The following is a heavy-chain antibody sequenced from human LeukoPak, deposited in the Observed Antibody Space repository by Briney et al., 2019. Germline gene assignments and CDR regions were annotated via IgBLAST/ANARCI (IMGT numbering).Heavy chain of an antibody. Sequence: ASVKVSCKASGYTFTGYYIHWVRQAPGQGFEWMGWINPNSGGTNYAEKFQGRVTMTRDTSISTAYMELSRLRSDGTAVYYCARSRSRDCSSTSCYSYGLDYWGQGTLVTVSS. D-gene: IGHD2-2*01. V-gene: IGHV1-2*02. CDR1: GYTFTGYY. CDR2: INPNSGGT. J-gene: IGHJ4*02. CDR3: ARSRSRDCSSTSCYSYGLDY.